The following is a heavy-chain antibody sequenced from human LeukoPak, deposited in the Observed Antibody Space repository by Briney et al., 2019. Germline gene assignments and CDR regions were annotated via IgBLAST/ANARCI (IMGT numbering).Heavy chain of an antibody. CDR3: ARGGYRPFLPSGYYYDYMDV. Sequence: SETLSLTCAVYGGSFSGYYWSWIRQPPGKGLAWIGEINHSGITNYNPSLKSRVTISVDTSKNQFSLKLSSVSAADTAVYYCARGGYRPFLPSGYYYDYMDVWGKGTTVTVSS. V-gene: IGHV4-34*01. CDR1: GGSFSGYY. CDR2: INHSGIT. D-gene: IGHD5-12*01. J-gene: IGHJ6*03.